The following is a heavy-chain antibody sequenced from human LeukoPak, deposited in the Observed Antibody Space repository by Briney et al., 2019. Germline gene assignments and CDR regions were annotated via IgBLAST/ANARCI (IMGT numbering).Heavy chain of an antibody. CDR1: GFTFSSYA. V-gene: IGHV3-30-3*01. CDR2: ISYDGSNK. D-gene: IGHD3-22*01. Sequence: TGGSLRLSCAASGFTFSSYAMHWVSQAPGKGLEWVAVISYDGSNKYYADSVKGRFTISRDNSKNTLYLQMNSLRAEDTAVYYCARDSSGLDAFDIWGQGTMVTVSS. J-gene: IGHJ3*02. CDR3: ARDSSGLDAFDI.